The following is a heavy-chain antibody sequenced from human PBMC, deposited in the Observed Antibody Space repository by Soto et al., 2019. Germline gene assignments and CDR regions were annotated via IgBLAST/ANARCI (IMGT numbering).Heavy chain of an antibody. D-gene: IGHD2-15*01. J-gene: IGHJ4*02. V-gene: IGHV3-30*18. CDR2: ISYDGSNK. Sequence: PGGSLRLSCAASGFTSSSYGMHWVRQAPGKGLEWVAVISYDGSNKYYADSVKGRFAISRDNSKNTLYLQMNSLRAEDTAVYYCAKDLGYCSGGSCYLFDYWGQGTLVTVSS. CDR3: AKDLGYCSGGSCYLFDY. CDR1: GFTSSSYG.